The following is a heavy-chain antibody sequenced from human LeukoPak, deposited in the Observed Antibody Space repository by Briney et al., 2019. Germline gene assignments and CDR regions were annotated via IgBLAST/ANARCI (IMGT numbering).Heavy chain of an antibody. Sequence: SQTLSLTCTVSGGSISSGDYYWSWIRQPPGKGPEWIAYMYYSGSTYYNPSLKSRVTMSADTSKNQLSLKLSSVTAADTAVYYCARPYYYDSRIDPWGQGILVTVSS. J-gene: IGHJ5*02. V-gene: IGHV4-30-4*01. D-gene: IGHD3-22*01. CDR3: ARPYYYDSRIDP. CDR2: MYYSGST. CDR1: GGSISSGDYY.